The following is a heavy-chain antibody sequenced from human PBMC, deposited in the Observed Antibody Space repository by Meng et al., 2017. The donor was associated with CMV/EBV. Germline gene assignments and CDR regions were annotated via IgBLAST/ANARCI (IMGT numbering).Heavy chain of an antibody. CDR3: ARESIVVVPAAIGGGYYYYGMDV. CDR1: GGSASSGSYY. J-gene: IGHJ6*02. D-gene: IGHD2-2*02. V-gene: IGHV4-61*01. CDR2: IYYSGST. Sequence: SETLSLTCTVSGGSASSGSYYWSWIRQPPGKGLEWIGYIYYSGSTNYNPSLKSRVTISVDTSKNQFSLKLSSVTAADTAVYYCARESIVVVPAAIGGGYYYYGMDVWGQGTTVTVSS.